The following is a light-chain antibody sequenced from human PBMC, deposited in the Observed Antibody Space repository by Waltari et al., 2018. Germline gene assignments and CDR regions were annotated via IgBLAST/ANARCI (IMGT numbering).Light chain of an antibody. CDR2: GKN. V-gene: IGLV3-19*01. J-gene: IGLJ2*01. Sequence: SSELTQAPAVSVALGQTVRLTCQGDSLRTYYASWYQQKPGQAPVLVFYGKNNRPSGIPDRFSDSSSGNTASLIITGTQAEDEAVYYCNSRDTIGDHVVFGGGTKLTVL. CDR3: NSRDTIGDHVV. CDR1: SLRTYY.